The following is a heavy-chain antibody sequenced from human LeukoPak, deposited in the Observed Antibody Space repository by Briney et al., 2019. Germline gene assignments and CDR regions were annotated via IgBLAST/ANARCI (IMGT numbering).Heavy chain of an antibody. V-gene: IGHV3-21*01. D-gene: IGHD2-2*01. CDR3: ARGHGVVAASDDAFDI. CDR2: ISTSSIYI. Sequence: GGSLRLSCAASGFTFSSYSMNWVRQAPGKGLEWVSSISTSSIYIYYADSMKGRFTISRDNAKRSLYLQMNSLRAEDTAVYYCARGHGVVAASDDAFDIWGQGTMVTVSS. CDR1: GFTFSSYS. J-gene: IGHJ3*02.